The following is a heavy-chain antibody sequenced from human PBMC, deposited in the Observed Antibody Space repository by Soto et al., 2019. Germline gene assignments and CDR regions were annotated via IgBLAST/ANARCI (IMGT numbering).Heavy chain of an antibody. D-gene: IGHD2-15*01. J-gene: IGHJ5*02. Sequence: VAVIWYDGSNKYYADSVKGRFTISRDNSKNTLYLQMNSLRAEDTAVYYCARDKGRYCSGGSCYSFDPWGQGTLVTVSS. CDR3: ARDKGRYCSGGSCYSFDP. V-gene: IGHV3-33*01. CDR2: IWYDGSNK.